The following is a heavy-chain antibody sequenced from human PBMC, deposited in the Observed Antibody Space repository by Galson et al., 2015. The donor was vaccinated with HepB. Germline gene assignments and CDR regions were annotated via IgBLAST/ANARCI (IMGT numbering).Heavy chain of an antibody. CDR1: GFTFSNYV. CDR2: IGGSGDNT. Sequence: SLRHSCVASGFTFSNYVMSCVRQAPGKGLEWVSSIGGSGDNTYYADSLKGRFTISRDNSKNTVYLQMNSLRAEDTAVYYCARRGIGLTGFEYWGQGTLVTVSS. J-gene: IGHJ4*02. CDR3: ARRGIGLTGFEY. D-gene: IGHD6-19*01. V-gene: IGHV3-23*01.